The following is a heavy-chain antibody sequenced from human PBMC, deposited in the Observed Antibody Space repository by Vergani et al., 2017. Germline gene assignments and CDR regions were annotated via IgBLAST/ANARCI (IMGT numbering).Heavy chain of an antibody. CDR1: GYTFSNYY. D-gene: IGHD3-9*01. J-gene: IGHJ4*02. CDR2: INPSGGHT. V-gene: IGHV1-46*03. CDR3: ARGDYGILTGYRY. Sequence: QVQVVQSGAEVKKSGASVKVSCKTSGYTFSNYYMHWVRQAPGQGLEWMGIINPSGGHTNYAQKFQGRVTMTRDTSMSTVYIELSSLRSEDTAIYYCARGDYGILTGYRYWGQGTLVTVSA.